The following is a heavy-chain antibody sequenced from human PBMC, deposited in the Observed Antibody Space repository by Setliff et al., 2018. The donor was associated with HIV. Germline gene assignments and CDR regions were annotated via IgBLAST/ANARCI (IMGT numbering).Heavy chain of an antibody. CDR3: ARGDMPRVVRGVIFRPTYFQH. Sequence: ASETLSLTCAATGVAISGSTYYWAWIRQSPGRGLQWIGSVHYTGSSYRNPSLKSRLTISIDTSRNHFSLNLTTVTAADTAVYYCARGDMPRVVRGVIFRPTYFQHWGQGTLVTVSS. D-gene: IGHD3-10*01. V-gene: IGHV4-39*02. J-gene: IGHJ1*01. CDR1: GVAISGSTYY. CDR2: VHYTGSS.